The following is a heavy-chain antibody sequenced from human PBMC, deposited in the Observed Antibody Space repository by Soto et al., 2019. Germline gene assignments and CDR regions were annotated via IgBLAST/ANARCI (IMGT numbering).Heavy chain of an antibody. J-gene: IGHJ6*02. CDR3: ARGREQLVTYYYYGMDV. D-gene: IGHD6-6*01. CDR1: GYTFTSYD. V-gene: IGHV1-8*01. Sequence: QVQLVQSGAEVKKPGASVKVSCKASGYTFTSYDINWVRQATGQGLEWMGWMNPNSGNTGYAQKFQGRVTMTRNTSISTAYMALSSLRSEDTAVYYCARGREQLVTYYYYGMDVWGQGTTVTVSS. CDR2: MNPNSGNT.